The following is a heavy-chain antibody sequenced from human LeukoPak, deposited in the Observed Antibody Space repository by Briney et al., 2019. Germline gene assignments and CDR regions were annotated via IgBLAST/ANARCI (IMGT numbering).Heavy chain of an antibody. CDR3: ARQTWGGTYHPYYFDS. D-gene: IGHD1-26*01. CDR2: IYYSGTI. Sequence: SETLSLTCTVSGGSISSSSYYWGWIRPPPGKGLEWFGSIYYSGTIYYNPSFKSRVTISVDTSKNQFSLKLNSVTAAGTAVYCCARQTWGGTYHPYYFDSWGQGILVSVSS. CDR1: GGSISSSSYY. V-gene: IGHV4-39*01. J-gene: IGHJ4*02.